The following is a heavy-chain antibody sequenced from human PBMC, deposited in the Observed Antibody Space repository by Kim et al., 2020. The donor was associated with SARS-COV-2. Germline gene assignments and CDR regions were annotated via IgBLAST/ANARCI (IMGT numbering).Heavy chain of an antibody. J-gene: IGHJ6*02. Sequence: GGSLRLSCAASGFTFSSYGMHWVRQAPGKGLEWVAVIWYDGSNKYYADSVKGRFTISRDNSKNTLYLQMNSLRAEDTAVYYCAREYEGYSSSWYYYYYGMDVWGQGTTVTVSS. D-gene: IGHD6-13*01. CDR1: GFTFSSYG. CDR3: AREYEGYSSSWYYYYYGMDV. V-gene: IGHV3-33*01. CDR2: IWYDGSNK.